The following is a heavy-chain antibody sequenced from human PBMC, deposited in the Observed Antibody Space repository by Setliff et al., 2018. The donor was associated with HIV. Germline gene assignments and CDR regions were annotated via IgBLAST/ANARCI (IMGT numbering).Heavy chain of an antibody. CDR3: ASLDGSESPYIYYYYMDV. CDR2: IYTSGIT. J-gene: IGHJ6*03. CDR1: GDSISSYY. V-gene: IGHV4-4*08. D-gene: IGHD3-10*01. Sequence: PSETLSLTCTVSGDSISSYYWSWIRQPPGRGLEWIGYIYTSGITDYNPSLKSRVTISGDTSKNQFSLKLSSVTAADTAVYYCASLDGSESPYIYYYYMDVWGKGTAVTVSS.